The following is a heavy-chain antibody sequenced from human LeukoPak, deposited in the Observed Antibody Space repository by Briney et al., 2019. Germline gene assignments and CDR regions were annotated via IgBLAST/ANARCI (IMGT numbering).Heavy chain of an antibody. CDR1: GYSISSNYY. V-gene: IGHV4-38-2*02. CDR3: ARVVGATQLDY. J-gene: IGHJ4*02. Sequence: SSETLSLTCTVSGYSISSNYYWAWIRQPPGKGLEWIGNMSHSGTTAYNPSLKSRVTISKDTSKNQFSLNLRFVTAADTAVYFCARVVGATQLDYWGQGILVTVSS. D-gene: IGHD1-26*01. CDR2: MSHSGTT.